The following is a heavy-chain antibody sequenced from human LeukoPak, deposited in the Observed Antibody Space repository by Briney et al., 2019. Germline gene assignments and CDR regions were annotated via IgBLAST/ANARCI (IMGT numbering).Heavy chain of an antibody. J-gene: IGHJ4*02. V-gene: IGHV3-23*01. D-gene: IGHD3-10*01. CDR3: AKELDGSGSSNNPEFSSFDH. CDR2: ISRSGGST. CDR1: GFTFDNYA. Sequence: GGSLRLSCAASGFTFDNYAMTWVRQAPGKGLEWVSAISRSGGSTFYADSVMDRFTISRDNSYNTLYLQMKSLRAGDTAVYFCAKELDGSGSSNNPEFSSFDHWGQGTLVTVSS.